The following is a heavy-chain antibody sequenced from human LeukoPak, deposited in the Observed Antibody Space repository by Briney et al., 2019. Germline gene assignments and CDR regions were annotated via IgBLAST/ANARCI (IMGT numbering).Heavy chain of an antibody. CDR3: ARVAGDNSLDY. D-gene: IGHD3-16*01. V-gene: IGHV4-59*01. J-gene: IGHJ4*02. CDR2: IHYSGTT. Sequence: SETLSLTCTVSGGSINTYFWSWIRQPAGKGLEWIGYIHYSGTTNYNPSLKSRVTISLDTSKNQLSLKLSPVTAADAAVYYCARVAGDNSLDYWGQGTLVTVSS. CDR1: GGSINTYF.